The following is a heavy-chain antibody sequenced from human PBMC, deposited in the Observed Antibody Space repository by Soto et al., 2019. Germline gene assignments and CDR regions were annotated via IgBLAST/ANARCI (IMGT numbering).Heavy chain of an antibody. CDR1: GGSITNYY. CDR3: ARHGFGPLHGLVDV. CDR2: INYDGYS. J-gene: IGHJ6*02. D-gene: IGHD3-10*01. Sequence: QVQLQESGPGLVKPSETLSLTCTVSGGSITNYYCSWFRQPPGKGLEWIGYINYDGYSAYNLSLKRRVTLSMDASKPQLSLMLESVTATDTAVYYCARHGFGPLHGLVDVWGPGTTVIVSS. V-gene: IGHV4-59*08.